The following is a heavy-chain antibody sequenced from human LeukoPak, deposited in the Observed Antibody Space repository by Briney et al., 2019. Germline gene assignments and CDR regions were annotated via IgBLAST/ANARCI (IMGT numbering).Heavy chain of an antibody. V-gene: IGHV1-2*02. CDR1: GYTFSGTGWY. J-gene: IGHJ4*02. CDR3: ARDGPAQMVDFDY. D-gene: IGHD3-10*01. Sequence: ASVKVSCKASGYTFSGTGWYLYWLRQAPGQGLECMGWIYPYTGATHYAQKFQGRVAMTRDTSISTAYMELSRLRPDDTAVYYCARDGPAQMVDFDYWGQGTLVTVSS. CDR2: IYPYTGAT.